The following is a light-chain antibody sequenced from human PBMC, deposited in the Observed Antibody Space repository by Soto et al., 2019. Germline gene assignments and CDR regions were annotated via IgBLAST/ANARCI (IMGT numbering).Light chain of an antibody. CDR3: SSYTSIDTLI. J-gene: IGLJ2*01. CDR2: DVT. Sequence: QSALTQPASVSGSPGQSITISCTDTSSDVGRYNYVSWYQQHPGKAPKLMIYDVTNRPSGVSNRFSGSKSGNTASLTISGLQAEDEADYYCSSYTSIDTLIFGGGTKVTVL. V-gene: IGLV2-14*01. CDR1: SSDVGRYNY.